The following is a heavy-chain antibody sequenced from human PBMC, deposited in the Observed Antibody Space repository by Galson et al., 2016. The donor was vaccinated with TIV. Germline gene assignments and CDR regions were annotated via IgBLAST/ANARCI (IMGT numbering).Heavy chain of an antibody. J-gene: IGHJ3*01. V-gene: IGHV5-51*01. D-gene: IGHD5-24*01. CDR1: GYSFSSYW. CDR2: IHPADSDT. CDR3: ARRKEMTTNRLDAFDL. Sequence: QSGAEVKKPGEPLKISCEGSGYSFSSYWIGWVRHKPGEGLEWIGIIHPADSDTRSTPSFPSQVTMSADKAINGAYLQWRTLKAWDSAMYYCARRKEMTTNRLDAFDLWGQGTMVIVSS.